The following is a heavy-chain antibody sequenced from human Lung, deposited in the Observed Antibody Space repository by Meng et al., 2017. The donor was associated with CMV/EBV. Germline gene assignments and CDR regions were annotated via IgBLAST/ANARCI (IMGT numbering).Heavy chain of an antibody. V-gene: IGHV2-70*04. CDR2: IDWDGDT. J-gene: IGHJ5*02. CDR1: GLPHNTDKMR. Sequence: SGXXLVXPTQSLTLTCTLSGLPHNTDKMRVSWLRQPPGKALEWLARIDWDGDTFYTDSLRTRLTISRDTSENQVVLTMTDVDPVDTATYYCARILPGDWFHPGXQGTRGT. CDR3: ARILPGDWFHP. D-gene: IGHD4-17*01.